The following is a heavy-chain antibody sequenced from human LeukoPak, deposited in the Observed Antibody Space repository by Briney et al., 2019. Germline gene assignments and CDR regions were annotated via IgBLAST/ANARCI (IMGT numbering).Heavy chain of an antibody. CDR2: ICYDGSNK. CDR3: AREKKVQLERRERNNWFDP. CDR1: GFTFSSYA. J-gene: IGHJ5*02. Sequence: GGSLRLSCAASGFTFSSYAMHWVRQAPGKGLEWVSVICYDGSNKYYADSVKGRFTISRDNSKNTLYLQMNSLRAEDTAVYYCAREKKVQLERRERNNWFDPWGQGTLVTVSS. V-gene: IGHV3-30-3*01. D-gene: IGHD1-1*01.